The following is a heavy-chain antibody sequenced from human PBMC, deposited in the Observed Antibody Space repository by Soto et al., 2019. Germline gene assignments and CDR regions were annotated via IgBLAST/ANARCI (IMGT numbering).Heavy chain of an antibody. V-gene: IGHV3-21*04. Sequence: GGSLRLSCAASGFTFSSYSMNWVRQAPGKGLEWVSSISSSSSYIYYADSVKGRFTISRDNAKNSLYLQMNDLRAEDTAVYYCVKDIPAWRQVWGYDYWGQGALVTVSS. CDR1: GFTFSSYS. J-gene: IGHJ4*02. CDR2: ISSSSSYI. D-gene: IGHD5-18*01. CDR3: VKDIPAWRQVWGYDY.